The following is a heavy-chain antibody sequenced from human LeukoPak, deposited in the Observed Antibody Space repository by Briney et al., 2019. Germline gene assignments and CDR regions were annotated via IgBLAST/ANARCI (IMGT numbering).Heavy chain of an antibody. CDR1: GGTFSSYA. D-gene: IGHD1-1*01. V-gene: IGHV1-18*01. Sequence: ASVKVSCKASGGTFSSYAISWVRQAPGQGLEWMGWISCYNGDTNYAQKLQGRVTLTTDTPTTTVYMELRSLRSEDTAVYYCARGPPTAQYFQHWGQGTLVTVSS. J-gene: IGHJ1*01. CDR3: ARGPPTAQYFQH. CDR2: ISCYNGDT.